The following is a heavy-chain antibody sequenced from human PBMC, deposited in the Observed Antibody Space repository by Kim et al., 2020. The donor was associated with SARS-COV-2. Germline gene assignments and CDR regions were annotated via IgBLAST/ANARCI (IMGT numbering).Heavy chain of an antibody. CDR2: ISYDGSNK. J-gene: IGHJ6*02. CDR1: GFTFSSYA. D-gene: IGHD3-9*01. Sequence: GGSLRLSCAASGFTFSSYAMHWVRQAPGKVLEWVAVISYDGSNKYYADSVKGRFTISTDNSKNPLYLQMNSLRAEDTAVYYCARYVSFYDILTGCYPWYNYYYGMDFWGQGTTVTVSS. CDR3: ARYVSFYDILTGCYPWYNYYYGMDF. V-gene: IGHV3-30*04.